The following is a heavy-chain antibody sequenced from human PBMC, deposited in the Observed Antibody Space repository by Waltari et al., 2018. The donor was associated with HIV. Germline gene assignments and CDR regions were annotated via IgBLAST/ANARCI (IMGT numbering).Heavy chain of an antibody. CDR3: TTWQVGSY. J-gene: IGHJ4*01. D-gene: IGHD3-10*01. V-gene: IGHV3-15*01. CDR1: GFNLATAW. CDR2: IKTKTEGETI. Sequence: EVQVVASGGGLVRPGGSLRLSCEASGFNLATAWRSWVRQAPGKGLEWVGRIKTKTEGETIEYDTAVKDRFTISRDDSKNTLYLQMDSLITEDTAVYYCTTWQVGSYWGHGTLVTVSS.